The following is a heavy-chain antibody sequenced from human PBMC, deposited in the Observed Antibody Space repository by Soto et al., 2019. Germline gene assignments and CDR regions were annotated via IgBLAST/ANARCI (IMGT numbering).Heavy chain of an antibody. D-gene: IGHD3-16*02. CDR2: INHSGST. CDR3: AGKYYDYIWGSYRLGLKFDI. CDR1: GGSFSGYY. J-gene: IGHJ3*02. Sequence: SETLSLTCAVYGGSFSGYYWSWIRQPPGKGLEWIGEINHSGSTNYNPSLKSRVTISVDTSKNQFSLKLSSVTAADTAVYYCAGKYYDYIWGSYRLGLKFDIWGQGTMVTVSS. V-gene: IGHV4-34*01.